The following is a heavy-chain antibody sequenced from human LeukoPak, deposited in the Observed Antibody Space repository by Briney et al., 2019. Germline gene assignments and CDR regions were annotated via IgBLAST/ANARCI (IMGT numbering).Heavy chain of an antibody. Sequence: GGSLRLSCAASGFTFSSYAMSWVRRAPGKGLEWVSVFTSSGGSTYYADSGKGRFTISRDNSKNTLYLQMNSLRAEDTAVYYCAKDAVAPGSGGDYFDYWGQGTLVTVSS. J-gene: IGHJ4*02. V-gene: IGHV3-23*01. D-gene: IGHD3-10*01. CDR2: FTSSGGST. CDR1: GFTFSSYA. CDR3: AKDAVAPGSGGDYFDY.